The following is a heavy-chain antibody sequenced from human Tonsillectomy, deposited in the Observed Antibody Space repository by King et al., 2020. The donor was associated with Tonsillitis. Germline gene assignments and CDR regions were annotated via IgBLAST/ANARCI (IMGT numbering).Heavy chain of an antibody. Sequence: VQLQESGPGLVKPSETLSLTCTVSGASMSSYYWSWIRQPAGKGLEWIGRIHSSGSTNYNPSLESRVTMSVDTSENQFSLRLTSMTAADTAVYYCARDQPVGSTRFDYWGQGILVTVSS. D-gene: IGHD2-2*01. CDR1: GASMSSYY. CDR3: ARDQPVGSTRFDY. CDR2: IHSSGST. J-gene: IGHJ4*02. V-gene: IGHV4-4*07.